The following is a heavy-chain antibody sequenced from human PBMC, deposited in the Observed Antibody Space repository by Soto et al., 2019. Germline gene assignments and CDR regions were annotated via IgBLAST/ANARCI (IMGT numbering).Heavy chain of an antibody. D-gene: IGHD3-9*01. J-gene: IGHJ4*02. Sequence: QVQLVESGGDLVKPGGSLRLSCAASGFPFSDYYMSWIRQAPGKGLEWVSSIGGSSSYTNNADSVKGRFTISRDNAKNSLYRQMNSLRAEDTAVYYCARRRPTGYYNYWGQGTLVTVSA. CDR1: GFPFSDYY. CDR2: IGGSSSYT. CDR3: ARRRPTGYYNY. V-gene: IGHV3-11*05.